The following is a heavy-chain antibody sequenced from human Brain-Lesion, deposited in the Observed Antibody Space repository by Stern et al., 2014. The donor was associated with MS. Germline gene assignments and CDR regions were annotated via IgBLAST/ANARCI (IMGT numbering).Heavy chain of an antibody. CDR2: IDPSDSQT. V-gene: IGHV5-10-1*03. CDR1: GYSFDAYW. D-gene: IGHD1-14*01. CDR3: ARLDLGTTADY. Sequence: EVQLVESGAEVKKPGESLRISCRTSGYSFDAYWITWVRQMPGKGLEWMGRIDPSDSQTDYRPSFHGDVTMSVDKAVRSAYLHWSSLRASDSGMYYCARLDLGTTADYWGQGTLVTVSS. J-gene: IGHJ4*02.